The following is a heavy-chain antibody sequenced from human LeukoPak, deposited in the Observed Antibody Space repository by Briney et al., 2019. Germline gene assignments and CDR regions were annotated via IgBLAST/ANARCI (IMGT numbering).Heavy chain of an antibody. D-gene: IGHD6-13*01. V-gene: IGHV3-21*01. CDR1: GFTFSSYS. Sequence: GGSLRLSCAASGFTFSSYSVNWVRQAPGKGLEWVSSISSSSSYIYYADSVKGRFTISRDNAKNSLYLQMNSLRAEDTAVYYCARVREQQLVGTDYYYYGMDVWGQGTTVTVSS. CDR2: ISSSSSYI. CDR3: ARVREQQLVGTDYYYYGMDV. J-gene: IGHJ6*02.